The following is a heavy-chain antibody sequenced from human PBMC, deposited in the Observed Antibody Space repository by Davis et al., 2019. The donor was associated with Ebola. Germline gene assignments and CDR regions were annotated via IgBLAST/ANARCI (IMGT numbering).Heavy chain of an antibody. CDR1: GFTFSSYS. CDR3: ARVYRVGAMAYYYYGMDV. Sequence: GESLKISCAASGFTFSSYSMNWVRQAPGKGLEWVSSISSSSSYIYYADSVKGRFTISRDNAKNSRYLQMNSLRAEDTAVYYCARVYRVGAMAYYYYGMDVWGQGTTVTVSS. V-gene: IGHV3-21*01. J-gene: IGHJ6*02. CDR2: ISSSSSYI. D-gene: IGHD1-26*01.